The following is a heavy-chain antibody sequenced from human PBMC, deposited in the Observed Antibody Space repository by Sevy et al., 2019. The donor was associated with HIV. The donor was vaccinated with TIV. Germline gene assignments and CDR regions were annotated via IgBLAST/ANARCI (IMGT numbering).Heavy chain of an antibody. CDR3: ATTKDYYDSSGYPFDY. CDR1: GYTLTDFF. CDR2: FDPEDGRT. Sequence: ASVKVSCKLSGYTLTDFFMHWVRQAPGKGLEWVATFDPEDGRTIYAQKFQGRVTMTEDTSTDTAYMELNSLRSDDTAVYYCATTKDYYDSSGYPFDYWGQGTQVTVSS. D-gene: IGHD3-22*01. V-gene: IGHV1-24*01. J-gene: IGHJ4*02.